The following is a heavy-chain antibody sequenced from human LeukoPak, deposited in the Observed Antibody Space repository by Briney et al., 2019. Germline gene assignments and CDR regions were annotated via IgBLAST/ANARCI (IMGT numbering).Heavy chain of an antibody. CDR1: GGSISSYY. V-gene: IGHV4-59*08. CDR3: ARLSSTVVDY. D-gene: IGHD4-17*01. Sequence: PSETLSLTCTVSGGSISSYYWSWIRQPAGKGLEWIGYIYYSGSTNYNPSLKSRVTISVDTSKNQFSLKLSSVTAADTAVYYCARLSSTVVDYWGQGTLVTVSS. CDR2: IYYSGST. J-gene: IGHJ4*02.